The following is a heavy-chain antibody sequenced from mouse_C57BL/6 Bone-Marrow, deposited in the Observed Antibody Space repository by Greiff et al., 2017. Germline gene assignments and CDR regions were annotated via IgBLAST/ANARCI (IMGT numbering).Heavy chain of an antibody. D-gene: IGHD3-2*02. J-gene: IGHJ3*01. CDR1: GFTFSDFY. V-gene: IGHV7-1*01. CDR3: ARDDSSGYVKFAY. CDR2: SRNKANDYTT. Sequence: EVKLMESGGGLVQSGRSLRLSCATSGFTFSDFYMEWVRQAPGQGLEWIAASRNKANDYTTEYSASVKGRLIVSRDTSQSILYLQMNAMRAEDTAIYYCARDDSSGYVKFAYWGQGTLVTVPA.